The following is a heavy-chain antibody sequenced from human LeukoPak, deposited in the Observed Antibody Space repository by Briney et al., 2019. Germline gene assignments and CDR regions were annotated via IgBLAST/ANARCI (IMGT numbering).Heavy chain of an antibody. D-gene: IGHD3-10*01. CDR1: GFTFSTYA. CDR3: AKCHGGPGSYHMVYYYYMDV. J-gene: IGHJ6*03. Sequence: GGPLRLSCAASGFTFSTYAMSWVRQAPGKGLEWVSAISGSGGSTYYADSVKGRFTISRDNSKNTLYLQMNSLRAEDTAVYYCAKCHGGPGSYHMVYYYYMDVWGKGTTVTVSS. V-gene: IGHV3-23*01. CDR2: ISGSGGST.